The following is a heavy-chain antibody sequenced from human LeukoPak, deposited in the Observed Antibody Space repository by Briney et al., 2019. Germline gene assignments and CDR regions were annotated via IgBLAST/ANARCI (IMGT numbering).Heavy chain of an antibody. D-gene: IGHD3-16*01. V-gene: IGHV3-69-1*02. J-gene: IGHJ4*02. Sequence: GGSLRLSCSASGFTFSDYDTNWVRQAPGKGLEWVSSISGLSTHIYYGDSVKGRFSISRDNAKNSVYLQMNSLGVEGTAIYYCGRAFPPLRTSSAGDLWGQGILVTVSS. CDR2: ISGLSTHI. CDR3: GRAFPPLRTSSAGDL. CDR1: GFTFSDYD.